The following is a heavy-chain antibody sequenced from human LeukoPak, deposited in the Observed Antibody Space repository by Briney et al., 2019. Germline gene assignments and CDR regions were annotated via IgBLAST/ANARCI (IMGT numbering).Heavy chain of an antibody. Sequence: QPGRSLTLSCAASGFTFSDYGIHWVRQAPGKGLEWVALISYNGGRKDYADSVKGRFTIDRDNSKNTVYLQMNSLRPDDTAIYFCARQEARNYYYEGLDYWGQGNLVTVSS. CDR2: ISYNGGRK. CDR1: GFTFSDYG. V-gene: IGHV3-30*03. CDR3: ARQEARNYYYEGLDY. D-gene: IGHD3-22*01. J-gene: IGHJ4*02.